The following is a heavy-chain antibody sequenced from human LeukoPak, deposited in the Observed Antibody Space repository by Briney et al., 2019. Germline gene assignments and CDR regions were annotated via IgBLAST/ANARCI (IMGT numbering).Heavy chain of an antibody. J-gene: IGHJ6*02. D-gene: IGHD6-6*01. CDR3: ATEPLNPYSSSGCGMDV. Sequence: ASVKVSCKVSGYTLTELSMHWVRQAPGKGLEWMGGFDPEDGETIYAQKFQGRVTMTEDTSTDTAYMELSSLRSEDTAVYYCATEPLNPYSSSGCGMDVWGQGTTVTVSS. CDR2: FDPEDGET. V-gene: IGHV1-24*01. CDR1: GYTLTELS.